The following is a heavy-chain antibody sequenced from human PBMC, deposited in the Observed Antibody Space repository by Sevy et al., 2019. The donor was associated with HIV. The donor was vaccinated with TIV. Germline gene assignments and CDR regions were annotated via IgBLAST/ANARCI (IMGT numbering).Heavy chain of an antibody. CDR3: ARDPRMYGDYLLAYFDY. D-gene: IGHD2-8*01. CDR1: GFTPTTYG. Sequence: GGSLRLSCAASGFTPTTYGMHWVRQAPGKGLEWVAVIGYDGSNKNYADSVKGRFTISRANSKNTRFLQMDSLRAEDTAVYYCARDPRMYGDYLLAYFDYWGQGTLVTVSS. CDR2: IGYDGSNK. J-gene: IGHJ4*02. V-gene: IGHV3-33*01.